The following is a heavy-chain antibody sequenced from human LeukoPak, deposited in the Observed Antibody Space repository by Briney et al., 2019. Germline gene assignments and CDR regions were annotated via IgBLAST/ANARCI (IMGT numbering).Heavy chain of an antibody. D-gene: IGHD5-24*01. CDR1: GGSISSGGYY. J-gene: IGHJ4*02. V-gene: IGHV4-31*03. CDR3: ARGPRGWLQFYFDY. CDR2: IYYSGST. Sequence: PSETLSLTCTVSGGSISSGGYYWSWIRQHPGKGLEWIGYIYYSGSTYYNPSLKSRVTISVDTSKNQFSLKLSSVTAADTAVYYCARGPRGWLQFYFDYWGQGTLVTVSS.